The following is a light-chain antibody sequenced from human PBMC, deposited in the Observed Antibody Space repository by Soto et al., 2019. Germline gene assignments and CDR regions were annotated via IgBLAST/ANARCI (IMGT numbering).Light chain of an antibody. CDR3: SSYAGSSWV. CDR1: SSSIGAGYE. J-gene: IGLJ3*02. Sequence: QSVLTQPPSVSGAPGQRVTISCSGTSSSIGAGYEVHWYHQLPGTAPKLVVSGNGNRPSGVPDRLSASKSGTSASLAVSGLQGEDEADYYCSSYAGSSWVFGGGTKLTVL. CDR2: GNG. V-gene: IGLV1-40*01.